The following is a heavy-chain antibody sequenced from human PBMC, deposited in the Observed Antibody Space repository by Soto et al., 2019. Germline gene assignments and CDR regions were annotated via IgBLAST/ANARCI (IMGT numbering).Heavy chain of an antibody. J-gene: IGHJ4*02. V-gene: IGHV4-59*01. CDR1: GGSISSYY. Sequence: TLSLTCTVSGGSISSYYWSWIRQPPGKGLERIGYIYYSGSTNYNPSLKSRVTISVDTSKNQFSLKLSSVTAADTAVYYCAWKPGSQLKYMGDPPWYFDYWGQGTLVTVSS. CDR2: IYYSGST. D-gene: IGHD1-26*01. CDR3: AWKPGSQLKYMGDPPWYFDY.